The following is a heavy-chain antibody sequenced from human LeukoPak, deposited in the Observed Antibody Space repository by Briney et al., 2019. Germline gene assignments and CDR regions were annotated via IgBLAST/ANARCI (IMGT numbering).Heavy chain of an antibody. J-gene: IGHJ4*02. D-gene: IGHD3-9*01. CDR2: IGGSGGST. V-gene: IGHV3-23*01. Sequence: GGSLRLSCAASGFTFSSYAMSWVRQAPGKGLEWVSAIGGSGGSTYYADSVKGRFTISRDNSKSTLYLQMNSLRAEDTAVYYCAKLYFDWLLPTPDYWGQGTLVTVSS. CDR3: AKLYFDWLLPTPDY. CDR1: GFTFSSYA.